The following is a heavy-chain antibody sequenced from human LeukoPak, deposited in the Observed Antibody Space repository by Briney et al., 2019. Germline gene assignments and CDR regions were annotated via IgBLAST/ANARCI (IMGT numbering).Heavy chain of an antibody. CDR3: ASVADYGDYVGGTSDY. CDR1: GGSISTSSYY. Sequence: SETLSLTCTVSGGSISTSSYYWGWIRQPPGKGLEWIGSIHYSGSTYYNPSLKSRLTISVDTSKNQFSLKLSSVTVADTAVYYCASVADYGDYVGGTSDYWGQGTLVTVSS. V-gene: IGHV4-39*01. CDR2: IHYSGST. D-gene: IGHD4-17*01. J-gene: IGHJ4*02.